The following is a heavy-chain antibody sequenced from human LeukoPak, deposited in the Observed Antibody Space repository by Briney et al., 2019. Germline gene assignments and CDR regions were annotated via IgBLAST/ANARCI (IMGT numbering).Heavy chain of an antibody. Sequence: GRSLRLSCAASGFTFDDYAMHWVRQAPGKGLEWVSGISWNSGSIGYADPVKGRSTISRDNAKNSLYLQMNSLRAEDTALYYCAKVYDYVSGMDVWGQGTTVTVSS. D-gene: IGHD3-16*01. CDR2: ISWNSGSI. V-gene: IGHV3-9*01. J-gene: IGHJ6*02. CDR3: AKVYDYVSGMDV. CDR1: GFTFDDYA.